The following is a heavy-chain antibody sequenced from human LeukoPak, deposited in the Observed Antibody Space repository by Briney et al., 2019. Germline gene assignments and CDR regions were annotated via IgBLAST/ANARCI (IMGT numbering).Heavy chain of an antibody. V-gene: IGHV3-7*04. Sequence: GGSLRLSCAASGFTFSSYWMSWVRQAPGKGLEWVANIKQDGSEKYYVDSVKGRFTISRDNAKNSLYLQMNSLRAEDTAVYYCEGLNYYCSGSFGSSPAPWGQGTLVTVSS. CDR1: GFTFSSYW. J-gene: IGHJ5*02. CDR2: IKQDGSEK. CDR3: EGLNYYCSGSFGSSPAP. D-gene: IGHD3-10*01.